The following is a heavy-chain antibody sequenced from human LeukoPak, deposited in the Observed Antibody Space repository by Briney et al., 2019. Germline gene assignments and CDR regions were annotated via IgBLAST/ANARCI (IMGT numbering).Heavy chain of an antibody. CDR2: VSQTGSGRT. V-gene: IGHV4-34*01. CDR1: GGSFSGYY. CDR3: ARVPLYWQDLFDL. Sequence: PSETLSLTCGVYGGSFSGYYWSWIRQPPGKGLEWIGEVSQTGSGRTNYNPSLKSRVTISADASKNQFALELTSVTAADTAMYYCARVPLYWQDLFDLWGQGTLVIVSS. D-gene: IGHD2-8*02. J-gene: IGHJ5*02.